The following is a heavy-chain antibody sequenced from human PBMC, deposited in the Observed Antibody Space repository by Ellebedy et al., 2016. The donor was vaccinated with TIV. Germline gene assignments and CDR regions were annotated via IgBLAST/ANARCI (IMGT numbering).Heavy chain of an antibody. V-gene: IGHV7-4-1*02. Sequence: ASVKVSCKASGYTLTAYPMNWVRQVPGQGLEWLGWINTNTGNPSYSPGFRGQFVFSLDPSVSTAYLEINLLRAEDTAVYYCARDSRYNWNDWDYYHMDVWGKGTTVTVSS. CDR3: ARDSRYNWNDWDYYHMDV. J-gene: IGHJ6*03. D-gene: IGHD1-1*01. CDR2: INTNTGNP. CDR1: GYTLTAYP.